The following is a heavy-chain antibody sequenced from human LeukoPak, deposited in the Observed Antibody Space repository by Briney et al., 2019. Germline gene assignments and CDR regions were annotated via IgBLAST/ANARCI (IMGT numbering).Heavy chain of an antibody. D-gene: IGHD2-2*01. CDR1: GFTFSSYA. CDR2: ISYDGSNK. J-gene: IGHJ5*02. V-gene: IGHV3-30*04. Sequence: PGRSLRLSCAASGFTFSSYALHWVRQAPGKGLECVAVISYDGSNKYYADSVKGRFTISRDNSKNTLYLQMNSLRAEDTAVYYCAREDCSSTSCLWENWFDPWGQGTLVTVSS. CDR3: AREDCSSTSCLWENWFDP.